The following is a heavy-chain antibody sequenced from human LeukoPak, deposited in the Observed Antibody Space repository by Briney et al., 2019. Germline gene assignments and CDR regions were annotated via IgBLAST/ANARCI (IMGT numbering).Heavy chain of an antibody. J-gene: IGHJ4*02. D-gene: IGHD3-10*01. V-gene: IGHV4-39*01. CDR1: GGSFSSSRYY. Sequence: AETLSLTCTVSGGSFSSSRYYRCWIRQLPGKGLEWIGSIYYTGTTYYNPSLKSRVTISVDTSKSQFSLKLSSVTAADTAVYYCASMTYYFGSGSYSAIDYWGQGTLVTVSS. CDR2: IYYTGTT. CDR3: ASMTYYFGSGSYSAIDY.